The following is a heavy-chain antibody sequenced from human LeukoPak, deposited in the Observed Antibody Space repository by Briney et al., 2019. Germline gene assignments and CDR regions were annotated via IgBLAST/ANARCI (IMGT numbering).Heavy chain of an antibody. D-gene: IGHD3-10*01. CDR1: GFTFSNAW. CDR3: TTDPYHPYYYGSGSFKN. V-gene: IGHV3-15*01. CDR2: SKSKTDGGTT. Sequence: GGSLRLSCTASGFTFSNAWMSWVRQAPGKGLEWVGRSKSKTDGGTTDYAAPVKGRFTTSRDDSKNTLYLQMNSLKTEDTAVYYCTTDPYHPYYYGSGSFKNWGQGTLVTVSS. J-gene: IGHJ4*02.